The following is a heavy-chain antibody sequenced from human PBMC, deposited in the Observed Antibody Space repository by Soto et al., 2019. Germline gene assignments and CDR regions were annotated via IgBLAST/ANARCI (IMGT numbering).Heavy chain of an antibody. Sequence: GASVKVSCKASGYTFTSYGISWVRQAPGQGLEWMGWISAYNGNTNYAQKLQGRVTMTTDTSTSTAYMELRSLGSDDTAVYYCARDYYYDSSGYSTPFDYWGQGTLVTVYS. CDR2: ISAYNGNT. CDR1: GYTFTSYG. D-gene: IGHD3-22*01. V-gene: IGHV1-18*04. J-gene: IGHJ4*02. CDR3: ARDYYYDSSGYSTPFDY.